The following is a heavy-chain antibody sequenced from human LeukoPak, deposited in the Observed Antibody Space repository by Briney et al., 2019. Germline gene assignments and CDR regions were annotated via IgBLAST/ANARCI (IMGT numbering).Heavy chain of an antibody. CDR1: RYTFTTYG. CDR3: ARVWCSSTNCLNGWFDP. J-gene: IGHJ5*02. D-gene: IGHD2-2*01. Sequence: GASVKVSCKASRYTFTTYGINWVRQAAGQGLEWMGWMNPNSGNTGYAQKLQGRVTMTRNTSISTAYMELSSLRSEDTAVYYCARVWCSSTNCLNGWFDPWGQGTLVTVSS. CDR2: MNPNSGNT. V-gene: IGHV1-8*02.